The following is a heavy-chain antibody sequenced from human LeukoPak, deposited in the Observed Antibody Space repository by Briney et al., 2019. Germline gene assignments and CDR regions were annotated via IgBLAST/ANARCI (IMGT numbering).Heavy chain of an antibody. CDR1: GGPISSYY. V-gene: IGHV4-59*01. J-gene: IGHJ4*02. CDR3: ARIEDYGGNSVNY. Sequence: TSETLSLTCTVSGGPISSYYWSWIRQPPGKGLEWIGYIYYSGSTNYNPSLKSRVTISVDTSKNQFSLKLSSVTAADTAVYYCARIEDYGGNSVNYWGQGTLVTVSS. D-gene: IGHD4-23*01. CDR2: IYYSGST.